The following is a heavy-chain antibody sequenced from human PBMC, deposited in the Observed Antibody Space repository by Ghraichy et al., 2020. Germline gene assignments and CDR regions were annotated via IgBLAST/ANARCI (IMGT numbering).Heavy chain of an antibody. V-gene: IGHV3-30*03. CDR1: GFNFKTYG. CDR2: ILSDGSSE. D-gene: IGHD2-21*01. Sequence: GGSLRLSCEASGFNFKTYGMHWVRQAPGKGLEWMTFILSDGSSEYYSDSVKGRFTISRDNSKNMLFLQMNSLRPEDTAMYFCAIQCGGGCNSDRWGQGTLVTVSS. CDR3: AIQCGGGCNSDR. J-gene: IGHJ5*02.